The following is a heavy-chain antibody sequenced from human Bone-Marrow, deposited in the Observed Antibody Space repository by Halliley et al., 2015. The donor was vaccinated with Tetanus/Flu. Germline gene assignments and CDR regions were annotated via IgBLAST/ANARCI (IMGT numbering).Heavy chain of an antibody. J-gene: IGHJ5*02. Sequence: GSREYYADPVKGRFNISRDNVKNTVFLRMNSLRVDDTAVYYCVKDQGGSRSWYAKSANWFDPWGQGTRVIVSS. CDR3: VKDQGGSRSWYAKSANWFDP. CDR2: GSRE. V-gene: IGHV3-30*02. D-gene: IGHD2-8*01.